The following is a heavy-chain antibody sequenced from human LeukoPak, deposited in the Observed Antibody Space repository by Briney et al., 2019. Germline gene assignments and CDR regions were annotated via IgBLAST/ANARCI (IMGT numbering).Heavy chain of an antibody. CDR3: ARGASLYSSGWYYAY. J-gene: IGHJ4*02. Sequence: GGSLRLSWAASGFNVNNNYMSWVRQAPGKGLEWVSVIYSGGSTYYADSVKGRFTISRDNSKNALYLQMNSLKAEDTAVYYCARGASLYSSGWYYAYWGQGTLVTVCS. CDR1: GFNVNNNY. CDR2: IYSGGST. V-gene: IGHV3-66*02. D-gene: IGHD6-19*01.